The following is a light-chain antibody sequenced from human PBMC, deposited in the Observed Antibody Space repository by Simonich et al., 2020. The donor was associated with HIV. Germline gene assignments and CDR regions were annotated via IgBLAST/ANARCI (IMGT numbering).Light chain of an antibody. CDR1: QSISNW. Sequence: DIQMTQSPSTLSASVGDRVTITCRASQSISNWLAWYQQKPGKAPKVLIYKASSLESGVPSRFSGSGSGTEFTLTISSLQPEDFATYYCQQSYSSPTFGGGTKVEIK. CDR2: KAS. CDR3: QQSYSSPT. J-gene: IGKJ4*01. V-gene: IGKV1-5*03.